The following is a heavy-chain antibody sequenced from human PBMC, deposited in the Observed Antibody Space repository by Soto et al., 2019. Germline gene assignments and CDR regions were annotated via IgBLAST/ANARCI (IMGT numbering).Heavy chain of an antibody. D-gene: IGHD3-3*01. CDR3: ARDRPPPYYDFWSGYLYYYYYGMDV. Sequence: PSQTLSLTCAISGDSVSSNSAAWNWIRQSPSRGLEWLGRTYYRSKWYNDYAVPVKSRITINPDTSKNQFSLQLNSVTPEDTAVYYCARDRPPPYYDFWSGYLYYYYYGMDVWGQGTTVTVSS. J-gene: IGHJ6*02. CDR2: TYYRSKWYN. V-gene: IGHV6-1*01. CDR1: GDSVSSNSAA.